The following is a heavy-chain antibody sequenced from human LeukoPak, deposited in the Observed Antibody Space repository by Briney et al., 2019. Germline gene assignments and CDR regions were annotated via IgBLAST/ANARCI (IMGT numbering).Heavy chain of an antibody. J-gene: IGHJ4*02. Sequence: GGTLRLSCTASGFTFGDYAMSWFRQAPGKGLEWVGFIRSKAYGGTTEYAASVKGRFTISRDDYKSIAYLQMNSLKTEDTAVYYCTRDPNPNYYDSSGYPNYWGQGTLVTVSS. CDR1: GFTFGDYA. V-gene: IGHV3-49*03. D-gene: IGHD3-22*01. CDR3: TRDPNPNYYDSSGYPNY. CDR2: IRSKAYGGTT.